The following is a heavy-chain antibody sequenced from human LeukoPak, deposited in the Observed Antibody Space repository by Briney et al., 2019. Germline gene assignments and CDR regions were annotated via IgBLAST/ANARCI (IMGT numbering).Heavy chain of an antibody. CDR3: AKGYSSPFDP. J-gene: IGHJ5*02. D-gene: IGHD6-13*01. CDR1: GFTFSTSA. V-gene: IGHV3-23*01. Sequence: PGGSLRLSCAASGFTFSTSAMSWVRQAPGKGLQWVSSISSSGGNTYYADSVKGRFTISRDNSKSTLYLQMNSLRAEDTAVYYCAKGYSSPFDPWGQGTLVTVSS. CDR2: ISSSGGNT.